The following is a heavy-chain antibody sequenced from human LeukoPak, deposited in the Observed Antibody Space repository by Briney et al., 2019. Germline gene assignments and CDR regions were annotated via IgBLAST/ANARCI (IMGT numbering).Heavy chain of an antibody. CDR1: GFTFSSYE. D-gene: IGHD3-10*01. CDR3: ASQGYYYGSGSYYFDY. Sequence: GGSLRLSCAASGFTFSSYEMNWVRQAPGKGLEWVSYISSSGSTIYYADSVKGRFTISRDNAKNSLYLQMNSLRAEATAVYYCASQGYYYGSGSYYFDYWGQGTLVTVSS. CDR2: ISSSGSTI. J-gene: IGHJ4*02. V-gene: IGHV3-48*03.